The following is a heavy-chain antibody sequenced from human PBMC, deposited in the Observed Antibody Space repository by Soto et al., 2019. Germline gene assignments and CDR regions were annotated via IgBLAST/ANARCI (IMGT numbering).Heavy chain of an antibody. Sequence: ASVKVSCKASGYTLASYYMHCVRQAPGQGLEWMGLIDPNGGWTPYAQRFQGRLTVTRDTSTSTIYMELSSLRSEDTAVYYCVREGEAAANMFEYWGQGTLVTVSS. D-gene: IGHD2-15*01. CDR3: VREGEAAANMFEY. J-gene: IGHJ4*02. CDR1: GYTLASYY. V-gene: IGHV1-46*01. CDR2: IDPNGGWT.